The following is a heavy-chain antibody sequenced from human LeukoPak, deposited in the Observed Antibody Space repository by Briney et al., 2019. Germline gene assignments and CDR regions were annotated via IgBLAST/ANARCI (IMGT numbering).Heavy chain of an antibody. V-gene: IGHV3-21*01. Sequence: GGSLRLSCAASGFTFSSYNMNWVRQAPGKGLEWVSTITSTSTYIAYADSVKGRFTISRDNADNSLYLQMNSLRDDDTAVYYCAKERPHGMDVWGQGASVTVSS. CDR2: ITSTSTYI. CDR3: AKERPHGMDV. J-gene: IGHJ6*02. CDR1: GFTFSSYN. D-gene: IGHD6-6*01.